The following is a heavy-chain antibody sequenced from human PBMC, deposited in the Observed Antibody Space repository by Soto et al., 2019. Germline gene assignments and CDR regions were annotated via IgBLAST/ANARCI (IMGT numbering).Heavy chain of an antibody. Sequence: GGSLRLSCAASGFTFDGYAMSWVRQAPGKGLQWVSTIGGSGDGTYYADSVKGRFTISRDNSKNTLYLQMNSLRAEDTAVYYCAKAREVTLVRVPSSYGGQGTLVTVSS. D-gene: IGHD3-10*01. V-gene: IGHV3-23*01. CDR1: GFTFDGYA. CDR3: AKAREVTLVRVPSSY. CDR2: IGGSGDGT. J-gene: IGHJ4*02.